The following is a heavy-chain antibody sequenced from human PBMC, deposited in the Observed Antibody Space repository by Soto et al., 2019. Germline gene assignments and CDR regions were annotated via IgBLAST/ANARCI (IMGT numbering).Heavy chain of an antibody. V-gene: IGHV4-59*12. CDR2: IYHSGST. D-gene: IGHD2-2*01. CDR1: GGSISNYY. J-gene: IGHJ5*02. Sequence: SDTLSLTCTVTGGSISNYYWSWIRQPPGKGLEWIGYIYHSGSTYYNPSLKSRVTISVDRSKNQFSLKLSSVTAADTAVYYCARVPTPWGQGTLVTVS. CDR3: ARVPTP.